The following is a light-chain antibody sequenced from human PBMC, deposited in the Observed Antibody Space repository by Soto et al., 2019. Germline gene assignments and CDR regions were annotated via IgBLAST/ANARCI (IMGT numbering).Light chain of an antibody. J-gene: IGKJ5*01. Sequence: EIVLTQSPATLSLSPGERATLSCRASQSVGGHLAWYQQKPGQAPRLLIYDASARATGIPARFSGSGSETDFTLTISSLEPDDFAVYYCQQRNNWHPSITFGQGTRLEIK. CDR3: QQRNNWHPSIT. CDR1: QSVGGH. CDR2: DAS. V-gene: IGKV3-11*01.